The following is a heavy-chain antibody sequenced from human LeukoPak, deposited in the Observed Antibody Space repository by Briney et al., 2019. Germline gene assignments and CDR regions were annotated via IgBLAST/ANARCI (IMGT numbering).Heavy chain of an antibody. CDR3: AKELRYFAWLSPFDY. D-gene: IGHD3-9*01. J-gene: IGHJ4*02. CDR2: IRYDGSNK. V-gene: IGHV3-30*02. CDR1: GFTFSSYG. Sequence: PGGSLRLSCAASGFTFSSYGMHWVRQAPDKGLEWVAFIRYDGSNKYYADSVKGRFTISRDNSKNTLYLQMNSLRAEDTAVYYCAKELRYFAWLSPFDYWGQGTLVTVSS.